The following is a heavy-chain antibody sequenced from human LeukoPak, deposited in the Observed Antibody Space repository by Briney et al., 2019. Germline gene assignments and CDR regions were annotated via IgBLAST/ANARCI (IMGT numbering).Heavy chain of an antibody. J-gene: IGHJ4*02. CDR1: GFTFSSYG. D-gene: IGHD3-22*01. CDR2: IRYDGSNK. CDR3: AKGVDSSGPSLIY. V-gene: IGHV3-30*02. Sequence: GGSLRLSCAASGFTFSSYGMHWVRQAPGKGLEWVAFIRYDGSNKYYADSVKGRFTISRDNSKNTLYLQMNSLRAEDTAVYYCAKGVDSSGPSLIYWGQGTLVTVSS.